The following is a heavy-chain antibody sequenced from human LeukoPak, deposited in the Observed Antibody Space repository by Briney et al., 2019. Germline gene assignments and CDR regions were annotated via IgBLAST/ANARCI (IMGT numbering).Heavy chain of an antibody. CDR1: GGSISSGGYS. D-gene: IGHD3-22*01. Sequence: SETLSLTCAVSGGSISSGGYSWSWIRQPPGKGLEWIGYIYHSGSTYYNPSLKSRVTISVDRTKNQFSLKLSSVTAADTAVYYCARATYYYDSSGYFDYWGQGTLVTVSS. J-gene: IGHJ4*02. V-gene: IGHV4-30-2*01. CDR3: ARATYYYDSSGYFDY. CDR2: IYHSGST.